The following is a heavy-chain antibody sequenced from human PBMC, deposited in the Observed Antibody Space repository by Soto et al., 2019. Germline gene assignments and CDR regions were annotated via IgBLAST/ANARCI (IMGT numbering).Heavy chain of an antibody. J-gene: IGHJ4*02. CDR2: ISGSGGST. Sequence: EVQLLESGGGLVQPGGSLRLSCAASGFTFSSYVMSWVRQAPGKGLEWVSAISGSGGSTYYADSVKGRFTISRDNSKNTLYLQMNSLRVEDTAVYYCAKDTGPYSSGWCHYWGQGTLVTVSS. D-gene: IGHD6-19*01. V-gene: IGHV3-23*01. CDR3: AKDTGPYSSGWCHY. CDR1: GFTFSSYV.